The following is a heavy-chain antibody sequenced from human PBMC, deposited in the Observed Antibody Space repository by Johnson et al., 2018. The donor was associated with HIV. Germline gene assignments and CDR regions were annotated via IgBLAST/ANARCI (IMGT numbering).Heavy chain of an antibody. D-gene: IGHD4-11*01. CDR2: ISSSGSTK. CDR3: TRGGPYRNSKFVFVI. CDR1: GFTFSDYY. Sequence: QVQLVESGGGVVRPGGSLRLSCAASGFTFSDYYMSWIRQAPGKGLEWVSYISSSGSTKYYADSVKGRFTISRDNSKNTLYLQMNSLRAEDTAVYYCTRGGPYRNSKFVFVIWGQGTLVTVSS. V-gene: IGHV3-11*04. J-gene: IGHJ3*02.